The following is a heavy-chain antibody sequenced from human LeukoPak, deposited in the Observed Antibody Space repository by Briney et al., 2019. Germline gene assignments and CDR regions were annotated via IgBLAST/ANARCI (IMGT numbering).Heavy chain of an antibody. V-gene: IGHV4-34*01. CDR1: GGSFSGYY. CDR3: ARSAYYYDSSAHFDY. D-gene: IGHD3-22*01. Sequence: ETLPLTCAVYGGSFSGYYRSWIRQPPGKGLEWIGEINHSGSTNYNPSLTSRVIISVDTSKNQSSLKLSSVTAADTAVYYCARSAYYYDSSAHFDYWGQGTLVTVSS. CDR2: INHSGST. J-gene: IGHJ4*02.